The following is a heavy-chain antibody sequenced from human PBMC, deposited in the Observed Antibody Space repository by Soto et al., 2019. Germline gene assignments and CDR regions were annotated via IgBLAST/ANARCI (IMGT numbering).Heavy chain of an antibody. CDR2: IYYSGST. Sequence: SETLSLTCTVSGGSVSSGSYYWSWIRQPPGKGLEWIGYIYYSGSTNYNPSLKSRVTISVDTSKNQFSLKLSSVTAADAAVYYYAKHSSSWYEFDPWGQGTLVTVSS. D-gene: IGHD6-13*01. CDR1: GGSVSSGSYY. CDR3: AKHSSSWYEFDP. J-gene: IGHJ5*02. V-gene: IGHV4-61*01.